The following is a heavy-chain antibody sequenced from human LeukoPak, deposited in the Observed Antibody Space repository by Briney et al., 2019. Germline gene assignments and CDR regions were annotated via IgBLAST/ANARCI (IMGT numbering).Heavy chain of an antibody. D-gene: IGHD4-23*01. J-gene: IGHJ5*01. CDR3: ARDRGNSDPGDWFDS. CDR2: ISGSGSTV. V-gene: IGHV3-48*04. CDR1: GFTFSSYG. Sequence: GGSLRLSCAASGFTFSSYGMHWVRQAPGKGLEWVSYISGSGSTVYYAASVRGRFTISRDNAKNSLFLQMNSLRAEDTAVYYCARDRGNSDPGDWFDSWGQGTLVTVFS.